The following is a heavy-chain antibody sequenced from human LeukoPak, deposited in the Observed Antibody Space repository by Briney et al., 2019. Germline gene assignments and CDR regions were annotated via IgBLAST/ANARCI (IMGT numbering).Heavy chain of an antibody. Sequence: SETLSLTCTVSGGSISSGGYYWSWIRPPPGKGLEWIGYIYHSGSTYYNPSLKSRVTISVDRSKDQFSLKLSSVTAADTAVYYCARPGMSGAFDIWGQGTMVTVSS. CDR2: IYHSGST. CDR1: GGSISSGGYY. J-gene: IGHJ3*02. CDR3: ARPGMSGAFDI. V-gene: IGHV4-30-2*01.